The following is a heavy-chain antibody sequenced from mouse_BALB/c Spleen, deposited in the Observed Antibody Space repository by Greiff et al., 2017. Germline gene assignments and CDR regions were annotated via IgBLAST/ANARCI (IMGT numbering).Heavy chain of an antibody. CDR1: GFTFTDYY. CDR3: ARVYGSSYHYAMDY. Sequence: EVNVVESGGGLVQPGGSLRLSCAPSGFTFTDYYMSWVRQPPGKALEWLGFIRNKANGYTTEYSASVKGRFTISRDNSQSILYLQMNTLRAEDSATYYCARVYGSSYHYAMDYWGQGTSVTVSS. J-gene: IGHJ4*01. D-gene: IGHD1-1*01. V-gene: IGHV7-3*02. CDR2: IRNKANGYTT.